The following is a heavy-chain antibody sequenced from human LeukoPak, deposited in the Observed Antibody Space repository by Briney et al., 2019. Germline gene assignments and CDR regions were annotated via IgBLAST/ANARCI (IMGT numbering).Heavy chain of an antibody. J-gene: IGHJ4*02. CDR1: GFTFSSYS. Sequence: GGSLRLSCAASGFTFSSYSMNWVRQAPGKGLEWVAFISYDGNIKNYADSVKGRFTISRDNSKNTVYLQMNSLRGEDTAVYYCHAPITMVRGIQDYWGQGTLVSVSS. CDR2: ISYDGNIK. V-gene: IGHV3-30*03. CDR3: HAPITMVRGIQDY. D-gene: IGHD3-10*01.